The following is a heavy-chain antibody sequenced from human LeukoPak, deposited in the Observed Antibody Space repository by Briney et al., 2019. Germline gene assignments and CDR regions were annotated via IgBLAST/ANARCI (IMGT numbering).Heavy chain of an antibody. Sequence: GGSLRLSCAASGFTFSNAWMSWVRQAPGKGLEYVSAISSNGGSTYYANSVKGRFTISRDNSKNTLYLQMGSLRAEDMAVYYCAREMGYSSGWSYFDYWGQGTLVTVSS. D-gene: IGHD6-19*01. V-gene: IGHV3-64*01. CDR1: GFTFSNAW. CDR2: ISSNGGST. J-gene: IGHJ4*02. CDR3: AREMGYSSGWSYFDY.